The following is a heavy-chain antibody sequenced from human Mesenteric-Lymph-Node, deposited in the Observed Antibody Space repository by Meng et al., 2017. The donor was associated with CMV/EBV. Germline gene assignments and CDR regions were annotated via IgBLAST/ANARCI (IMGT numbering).Heavy chain of an antibody. V-gene: IGHV1-18*01. CDR1: GYTFTSYG. D-gene: IGHD5-18*01. J-gene: IGHJ6*02. CDR3: ARDWVDTAMAQGYYYGMDV. Sequence: ASVKVSCKASGYTFTSYGISWVRQAPGQGLEWMGWISAYNGNTNYAQKLQGRVTMTTDTSTSTAYMELRSLRSDDTAVYYCARDWVDTAMAQGYYYGMDVWGQGTTVTVSS. CDR2: ISAYNGNT.